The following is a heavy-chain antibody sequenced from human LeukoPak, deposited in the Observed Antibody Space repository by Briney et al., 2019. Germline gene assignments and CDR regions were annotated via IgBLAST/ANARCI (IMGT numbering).Heavy chain of an antibody. J-gene: IGHJ3*02. V-gene: IGHV3-23*01. CDR1: GFAFGTYA. CDR2: ISANGQAT. D-gene: IGHD2-2*01. CDR3: AKAAYYCSSTSCYSTQYAFDI. Sequence: GGSLRLSCAGSGFAFGTYAMSWVRQAPGMGLEWVSSISANGQATYYADSVEGRFTISRDNSKNTLYLQLNSLRAEDTAVYYCAKAAYYCSSTSCYSTQYAFDIWGQGTMVTVSS.